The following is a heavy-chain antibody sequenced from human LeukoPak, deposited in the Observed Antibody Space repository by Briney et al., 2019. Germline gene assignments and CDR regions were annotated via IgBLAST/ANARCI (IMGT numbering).Heavy chain of an antibody. D-gene: IGHD3-10*01. CDR2: INEDGSEK. Sequence: PGGSLRLSCAASAFTFSRYWTTWVRQAPGKGLEWVANINEDGSEKYYLDSVRGRFTISRDNAKNSLYLQMDSQRAEDTAVYYCARLFVYGSGAEAFDYWGQGALVTVSS. J-gene: IGHJ4*02. CDR3: ARLFVYGSGAEAFDY. CDR1: AFTFSRYW. V-gene: IGHV3-7*01.